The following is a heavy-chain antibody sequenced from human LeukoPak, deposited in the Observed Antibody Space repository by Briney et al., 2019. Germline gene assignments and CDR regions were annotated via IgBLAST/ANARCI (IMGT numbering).Heavy chain of an antibody. J-gene: IGHJ6*03. CDR3: ARETAYDFWSGYYRRSRGYYYMDV. CDR2: IYHSGST. D-gene: IGHD3-3*01. Sequence: KPSETLSLTCTVSGYSISSGYYWGWIRQPPGKGLEWIGSIYHSGSTYYNPSLKSRVTISVDTSKNQFSLKLSSVTAADTAVYYCARETAYDFWSGYYRRSRGYYYMDVWGKGTTVTVSS. CDR1: GYSISSGYY. V-gene: IGHV4-38-2*02.